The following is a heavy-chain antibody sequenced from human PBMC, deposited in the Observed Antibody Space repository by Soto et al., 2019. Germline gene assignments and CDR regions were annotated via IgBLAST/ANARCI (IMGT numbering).Heavy chain of an antibody. V-gene: IGHV4-39*01. Sequence: QLQLQESGPGLVKPSETLSLTCTVSGGSISSSNYFWGWIRQPPGKGLEWIGSIYYSGTTYYNPSLKSRVPISGDTSKHQFSLMLSSVTAADTAVYYCARLKGSYGSLDYWGQGTLVTVSS. D-gene: IGHD3-16*01. CDR1: GGSISSSNYF. CDR2: IYYSGTT. J-gene: IGHJ4*02. CDR3: ARLKGSYGSLDY.